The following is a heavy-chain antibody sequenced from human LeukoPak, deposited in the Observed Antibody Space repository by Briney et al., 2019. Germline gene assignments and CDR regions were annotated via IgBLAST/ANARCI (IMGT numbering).Heavy chain of an antibody. Sequence: ASVKVSCKASGYTFTSYGISWVRQAPGQGLEWMGWISAYNGNTNYAQKLQGRVTMTTDTSTSTAYMELRSLRSDDTAVYYCARGPALRFLEWLFSYNWFDPWGQGTLVTVSS. J-gene: IGHJ5*02. V-gene: IGHV1-18*01. CDR2: ISAYNGNT. D-gene: IGHD3-3*01. CDR3: ARGPALRFLEWLFSYNWFDP. CDR1: GYTFTSYG.